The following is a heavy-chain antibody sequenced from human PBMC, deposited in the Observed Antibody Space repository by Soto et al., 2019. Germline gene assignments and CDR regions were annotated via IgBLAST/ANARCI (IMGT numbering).Heavy chain of an antibody. CDR3: AGDRTYCGGDCYVD. CDR1: GFTFTSSA. D-gene: IGHD2-21*02. Sequence: QLQLVQSGPGPKKPGTSVMVSCKASGFTFTSSAVPWVRQVRGQRLEWIGWIVLGSGNTNYAQKFQLRVTSTRDRSTSTAYMEQSNLRSDDTAVYYFAGDRTYCGGDCYVDWGQGTLVTVSS. V-gene: IGHV1-58*01. J-gene: IGHJ4*02. CDR2: IVLGSGNT.